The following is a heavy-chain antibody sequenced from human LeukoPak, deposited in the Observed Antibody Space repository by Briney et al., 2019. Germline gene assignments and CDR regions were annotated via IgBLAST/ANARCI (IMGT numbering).Heavy chain of an antibody. CDR3: ARVKRDSSGYLFDY. CDR1: GYSFTGYY. J-gene: IGHJ4*02. V-gene: IGHV1-2*02. D-gene: IGHD3-22*01. CDR2: INPNSGGT. Sequence: ASVTVSCKASGYSFTGYYMHWVRQAPGQGLEWMGWINPNSGGTNYAQKFQGRVTMTRDTSISTAYMELSRLRSDDTAVYYCARVKRDSSGYLFDYWGQGTLVTVSS.